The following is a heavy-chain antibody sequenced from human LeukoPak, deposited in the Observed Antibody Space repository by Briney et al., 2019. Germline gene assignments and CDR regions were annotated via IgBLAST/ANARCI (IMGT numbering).Heavy chain of an antibody. D-gene: IGHD4-17*01. V-gene: IGHV3-21*04. Sequence: GGSLRLSCAASGFTFSSYSMNWVRQAPGKGLEWVSSISSSSSYIYYADSVKGRFTISRDNSKNTLYLQMNSLRAEDTALYYCAKDPDGDYDYWSQGTLVTVSS. CDR2: ISSSSSYI. J-gene: IGHJ4*02. CDR3: AKDPDGDYDY. CDR1: GFTFSSYS.